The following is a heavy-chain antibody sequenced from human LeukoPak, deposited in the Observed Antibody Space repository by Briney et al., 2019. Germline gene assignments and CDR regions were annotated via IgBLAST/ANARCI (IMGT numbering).Heavy chain of an antibody. J-gene: IGHJ4*02. CDR1: GFTFSSFG. D-gene: IGHD2-15*01. CDR3: ARYCSGGCYSGVDY. CDR2: ILYDEK. Sequence: GGSLRLSCAASGFTFSSFGMHWVRQAPGRGLEWVALILYDEKYYADSVKGRFTISGDNSKNTLYLQMDSLRAEDTAVYYCARYCSGGCYSGVDYWGQGTLVTVPS. V-gene: IGHV3-33*05.